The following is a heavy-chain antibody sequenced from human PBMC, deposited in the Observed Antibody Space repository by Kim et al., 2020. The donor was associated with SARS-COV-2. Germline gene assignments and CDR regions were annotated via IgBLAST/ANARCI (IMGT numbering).Heavy chain of an antibody. D-gene: IGHD3-10*01. J-gene: IGHJ4*02. CDR2: ISWNSGSI. Sequence: GGSLRLSCAASGFTFGDYAMHWVRQAPGKGLEWVSGISWNSGSIGYADSVKGRFTISRDNAKNSLYLQMNSLRAEDTALYYCAKDDDHYYGSGSRDYWGQGTLVTVSS. CDR3: AKDDDHYYGSGSRDY. CDR1: GFTFGDYA. V-gene: IGHV3-9*01.